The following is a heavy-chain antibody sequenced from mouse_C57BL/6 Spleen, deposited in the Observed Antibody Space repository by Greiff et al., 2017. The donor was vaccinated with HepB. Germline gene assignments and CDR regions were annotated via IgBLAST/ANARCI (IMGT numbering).Heavy chain of an antibody. V-gene: IGHV1-64*01. CDR2: IHPNSGST. CDR1: GYTFTSYW. D-gene: IGHD2-4*01. J-gene: IGHJ4*01. Sequence: QVQLQQPGAELVKPGASVKLSCKASGYTFTSYWMHWVKQRPGQGLEWIGMIHPNSGSTNYNEKFKSKATLTVDKSSSTAYMQLSSLTSEDSAVYYSAREGYYDYDGYAMDYWGQGTSVTVSS. CDR3: AREGYYDYDGYAMDY.